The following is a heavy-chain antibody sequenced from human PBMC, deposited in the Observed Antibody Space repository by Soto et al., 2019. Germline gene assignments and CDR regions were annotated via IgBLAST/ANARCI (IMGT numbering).Heavy chain of an antibody. D-gene: IGHD6-19*01. CDR1: CGSISSCGYY. CDR2: IYYSGST. V-gene: IGHV4-31*03. CDR3: ARGANIAVAVDI. J-gene: IGHJ3*02. Sequence: ASETLSLTCTVSCGSISSCGYYWSWIRQHPGKGLEWIGYIYYSGSTYYNPSLKSRVTISVDTSKNQFSLKLSSVTAADTAVYYCARGANIAVAVDIWGQGTMVTVSS.